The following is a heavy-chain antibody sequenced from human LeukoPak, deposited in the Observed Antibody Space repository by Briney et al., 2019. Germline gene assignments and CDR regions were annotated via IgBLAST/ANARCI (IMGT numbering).Heavy chain of an antibody. D-gene: IGHD3-22*01. V-gene: IGHV3-53*04. Sequence: GGSLRLSCAASGFTFSSNYMSWVRQAPGKGLEWVSVIYSGGSTYYADSVKGRFTISRHNSKNTLYLQMNSLRAEDTAVYYCARGQSGYSDAFDIWGQGTMVTVSS. J-gene: IGHJ3*02. CDR3: ARGQSGYSDAFDI. CDR1: GFTFSSNY. CDR2: IYSGGST.